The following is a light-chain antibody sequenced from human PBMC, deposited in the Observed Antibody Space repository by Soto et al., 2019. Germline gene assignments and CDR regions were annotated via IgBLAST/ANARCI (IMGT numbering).Light chain of an antibody. J-gene: IGKJ5*01. V-gene: IGKV3-20*01. CDR2: GAS. CDR3: QQYGGSVPIT. Sequence: EIVLTQSPGTLSLSPGERATLSCRASQNVSSAYLAWYQQKPGQAPRLLISGASSRATGIPDRFSGSGSGTDFSLTISGLEPEDFAVYYCQQYGGSVPITFGQGTRLDIK. CDR1: QNVSSAY.